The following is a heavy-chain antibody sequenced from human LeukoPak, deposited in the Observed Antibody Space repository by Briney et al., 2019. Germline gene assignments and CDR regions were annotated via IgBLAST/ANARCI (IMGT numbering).Heavy chain of an antibody. D-gene: IGHD3-22*01. CDR3: ARDGDPSGSYAPYFDF. V-gene: IGHV3-21*06. Sequence: GGSLRLSCEASGFTFSTYSMNWVRQAPGKGLEWVSSFSSGVNYNHYADSVKGRFTISRDNARNSLYLQMNSLRVEDTAVYYCARDGDPSGSYAPYFDFWGQGTLVTVSS. CDR2: FSSGVNYN. CDR1: GFTFSTYS. J-gene: IGHJ4*02.